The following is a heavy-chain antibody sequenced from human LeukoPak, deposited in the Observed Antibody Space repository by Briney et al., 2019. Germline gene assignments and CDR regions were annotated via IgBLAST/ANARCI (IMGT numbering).Heavy chain of an antibody. CDR3: ARGGYYGSGNDFRFDP. CDR2: IYYSGST. D-gene: IGHD3-10*01. CDR1: GGSISSYY. Sequence: PSETLSLTCTVSGGSISSYYWSWIRQPPGKGLEWIGYIYYSGSTNYNPSLKSRVTISVDTSKNQFSLKLSSVTAADAAVYYCARGGYYGSGNDFRFDPWGQGTLVTVSS. V-gene: IGHV4-59*01. J-gene: IGHJ5*02.